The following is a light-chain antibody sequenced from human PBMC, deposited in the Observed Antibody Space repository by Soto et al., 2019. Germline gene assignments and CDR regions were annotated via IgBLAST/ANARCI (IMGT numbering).Light chain of an antibody. CDR1: QALSNY. V-gene: IGKV1-9*01. J-gene: IGKJ4*01. CDR3: QHLSRYPLT. Sequence: DIPLTQSPSVLSASVGDTVTITCRASQALSNYLAWYQQKPGKAPDLLIYSASTLQSGVPSRFSGSGSETEFSLTIRALQPEDFATYYCQHLSRYPLTFGGGTKVDI. CDR2: SAS.